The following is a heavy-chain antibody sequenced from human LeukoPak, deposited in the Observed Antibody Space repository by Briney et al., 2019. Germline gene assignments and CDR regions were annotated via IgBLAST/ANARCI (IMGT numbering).Heavy chain of an antibody. Sequence: SETLSLTCTVSGGSISSSSYYWGWIRQPPGKGLGWIGSIYYSGSTYYNPSLKSRVTISVDTSKNQFSLKLSSVTAADTAVYYCASRQGAYWGQGTLVTVSS. V-gene: IGHV4-39*01. CDR1: GGSISSSSYY. J-gene: IGHJ4*02. CDR2: IYYSGST. CDR3: ASRQGAY. D-gene: IGHD3-16*01.